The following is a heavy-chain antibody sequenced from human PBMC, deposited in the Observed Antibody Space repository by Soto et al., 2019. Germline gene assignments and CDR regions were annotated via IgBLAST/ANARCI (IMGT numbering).Heavy chain of an antibody. J-gene: IGHJ4*02. D-gene: IGHD6-19*01. CDR1: GGTFSSYA. CDR2: IIPIFGTA. V-gene: IGHV1-69*13. Sequence: ASVKVSCKASGGTFSSYAISWVRQAPGQGLEWMGGIIPIFGTANYAQKFQGRVTITADESTSTAYMELSSLRSEDTAVYYCARVAIAVAGLSFDYWGQGTLVTVSS. CDR3: ARVAIAVAGLSFDY.